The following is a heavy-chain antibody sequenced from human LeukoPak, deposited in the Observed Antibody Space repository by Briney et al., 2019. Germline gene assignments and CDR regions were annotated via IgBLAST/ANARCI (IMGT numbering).Heavy chain of an antibody. V-gene: IGHV4-34*01. CDR3: ARRSIAAASV. D-gene: IGHD6-13*01. CDR2: INHSGST. J-gene: IGHJ4*02. CDR1: GGSFSGYY. Sequence: PSETLSLTCAVYGGSFSGYYWSWIRQPPGKGLEWIGEINHSGSTNYNPSLKSRVTIPVDTSKNQFSLKLSSVTAADTAVYYCARRSIAAASVWGQGTLVTVSS.